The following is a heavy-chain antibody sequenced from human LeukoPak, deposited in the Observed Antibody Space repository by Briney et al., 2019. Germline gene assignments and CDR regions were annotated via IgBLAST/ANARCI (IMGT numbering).Heavy chain of an antibody. V-gene: IGHV1-46*01. D-gene: IGHD5-18*01. CDR2: INPSGGST. CDR1: GYTFTHYY. Sequence: ASVKVSCKASGYTFTHYYIHRVRQAPGQGLEWIGIINPSGGSTTYAQKFQGRVTLTRDTSTSTVYMELSSLRSEDTAVYYCARSPYTYGSLFYLDYWGQGTLVTVSS. CDR3: ARSPYTYGSLFYLDY. J-gene: IGHJ4*02.